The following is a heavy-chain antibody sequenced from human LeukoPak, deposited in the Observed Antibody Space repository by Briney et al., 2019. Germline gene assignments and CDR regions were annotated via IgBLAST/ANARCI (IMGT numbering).Heavy chain of an antibody. V-gene: IGHV3-21*01. CDR3: ASSRYDSSGYYGIIAY. D-gene: IGHD3-22*01. CDR2: ITRSSNYI. Sequence: GGSLRLSCVASGFTFSSYSMNWVRQAPGKGLEWVSSITRSSNYIYYADSVKGRFTISRDNAKNSLYLQMNSLRAEDTAVYYCASSRYDSSGYYGIIAYWGQGTLVTVSS. J-gene: IGHJ4*02. CDR1: GFTFSSYS.